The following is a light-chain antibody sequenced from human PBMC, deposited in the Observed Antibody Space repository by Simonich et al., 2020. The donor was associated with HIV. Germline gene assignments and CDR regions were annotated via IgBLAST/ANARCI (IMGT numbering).Light chain of an antibody. V-gene: IGKV1-39*01. CDR3: QHSYSTPLT. CDR1: ESISSY. Sequence: DIQMTQSPSSLSASVGDRVNITCRASESISSYLNWYQEKPGKAPKLLIYAASSLQSGVPSRFSGSCSGTDFTLTITSLQPEDFATYYCQHSYSTPLTFGGGTKVEIK. CDR2: AAS. J-gene: IGKJ4*01.